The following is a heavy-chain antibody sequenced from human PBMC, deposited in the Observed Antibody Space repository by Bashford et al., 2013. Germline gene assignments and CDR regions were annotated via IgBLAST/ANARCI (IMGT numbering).Heavy chain of an antibody. J-gene: IGHJ4*02. CDR1: GVSIGSSSFL. D-gene: IGHD1-26*01. CDR3: ATKSGSYKSPPTFDY. V-gene: IGHV4-39*01. Sequence: SETLSLTCTVSGVSIGSSSFLLGLDFGSPPGKGAWSGLGGVLFINGKTNYNPSLRSRVTIAVDTSNNEFSLRVSSVTAEDTAVYYCATKSGSYKSPPTFDYWGQGTLGXRLL. CDR2: VLFINGKT.